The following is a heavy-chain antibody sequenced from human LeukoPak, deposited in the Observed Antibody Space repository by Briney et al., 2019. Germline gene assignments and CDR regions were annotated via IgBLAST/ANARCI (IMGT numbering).Heavy chain of an antibody. D-gene: IGHD2-21*02. CDR1: GASMTTYY. CDR2: IFASGSA. CDR3: ARGVRETAINPFYYFDL. V-gene: IGHV4-4*07. J-gene: IGHJ4*02. Sequence: SETLSLTCSVSGASMTTYYWSWIRQPAGKGLEYIGRIFASGSASHNIALKSRVTMSIDTSQHQFSLRLKSVTAADTALYYCARGVRETAINPFYYFDLWGQGSLVTVSS.